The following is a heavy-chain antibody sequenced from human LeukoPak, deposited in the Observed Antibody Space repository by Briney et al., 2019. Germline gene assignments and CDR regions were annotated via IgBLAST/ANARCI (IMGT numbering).Heavy chain of an antibody. CDR2: IRSKAYGGTT. CDR1: GFTFGDYA. D-gene: IGHD3-3*01. CDR3: TRAYLLYCDFWSGYSDYYYMDV. J-gene: IGHJ6*03. Sequence: GGSLRLSCTASGFTFGDYAMSWVRQAPGKGLEWVGFIRSKAYGGTTEYAASVKGRFTISRDDSKSIAYLQMNSLKTEDTAVYYCTRAYLLYCDFWSGYSDYYYMDVWGKGTTVTVSS. V-gene: IGHV3-49*04.